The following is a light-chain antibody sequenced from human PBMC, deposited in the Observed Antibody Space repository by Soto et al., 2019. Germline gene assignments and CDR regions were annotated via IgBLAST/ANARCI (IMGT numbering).Light chain of an antibody. CDR3: SSYTSRNTRV. V-gene: IGLV2-14*01. Sequence: QSALTQPASVSGSPGQSIAISCTGTISDVGGYNYVSWYQQHPGKAPKLMIYEVSNRPSGVSNRFSGSKSGNTASLTISGLQAEDEADYYCSSYTSRNTRVFGTGTKLTVL. CDR2: EVS. CDR1: ISDVGGYNY. J-gene: IGLJ1*01.